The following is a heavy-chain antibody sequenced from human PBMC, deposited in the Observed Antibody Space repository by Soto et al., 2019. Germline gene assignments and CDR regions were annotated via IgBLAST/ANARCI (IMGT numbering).Heavy chain of an antibody. D-gene: IGHD2-8*01. J-gene: IGHJ3*02. CDR1: GYTFTGYY. V-gene: IGHV1-2*04. Sequence: ASVKVSCKASGYTFTGYYMHWVRQAPGQGLEWMGWINPNSGGTNYAQKFQGWVTMTRDTSISTAYVELSRLRSDDTAVYYCARTEKYCTNGVCYGGDAFDIWGQGTMVTVSS. CDR2: INPNSGGT. CDR3: ARTEKYCTNGVCYGGDAFDI.